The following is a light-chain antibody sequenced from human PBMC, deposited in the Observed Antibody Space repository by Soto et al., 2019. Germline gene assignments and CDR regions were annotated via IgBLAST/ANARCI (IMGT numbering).Light chain of an antibody. CDR2: DAS. J-gene: IGKJ4*01. CDR3: QQYRIWPPVT. V-gene: IGKV3-15*01. Sequence: EVVMTQSPATLSVSPGERATLSCRASQSLNSILAWYRQKPGQAPRLLIYDASTRATGIPARFSGSGSGTEFTLTISSLQSEDFAVYYCQQYRIWPPVTFGGGTKVEI. CDR1: QSLNSI.